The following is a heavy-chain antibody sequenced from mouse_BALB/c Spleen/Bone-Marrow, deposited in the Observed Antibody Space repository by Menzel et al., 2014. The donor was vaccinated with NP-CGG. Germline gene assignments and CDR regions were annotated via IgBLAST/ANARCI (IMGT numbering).Heavy chain of an antibody. V-gene: IGHV7-3*02. CDR3: ARGGNDLDY. CDR2: IRNKANGYTT. J-gene: IGHJ2*01. CDR1: GFTFTDYY. Sequence: EVKLVESGGGLVQPGGSLRLSCATSGFTFTDYYMSWVRQPPGKALEWLGFIRNKANGYTTEYSASVKGRFTISRDNSQGILYLQMNTLRAEDSATYYCARGGNDLDYWGQGTTLTVSS. D-gene: IGHD2-3*01.